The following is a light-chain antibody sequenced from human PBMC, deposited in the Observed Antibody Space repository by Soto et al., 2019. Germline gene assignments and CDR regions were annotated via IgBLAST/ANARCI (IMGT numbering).Light chain of an antibody. CDR2: ENN. Sequence: QSVLTQPPSVSAAPGQKVTISCSGSSSNIGNNYVSWYQQLPGTAPKLLIYENNKRPSGIPDRFSGSKSGTSATLGITGLQTGDEADYYCGTWDSILEVVFGGGTKVTVL. CDR1: SSNIGNNY. J-gene: IGLJ2*01. V-gene: IGLV1-51*02. CDR3: GTWDSILEVV.